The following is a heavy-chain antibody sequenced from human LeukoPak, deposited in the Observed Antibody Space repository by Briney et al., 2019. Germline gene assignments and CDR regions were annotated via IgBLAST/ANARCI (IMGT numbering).Heavy chain of an antibody. CDR3: ARRGMGGVMIDY. D-gene: IGHD3-16*01. CDR1: GGSISSYY. CDR2: IYYSGST. J-gene: IGHJ4*02. V-gene: IGHV4-39*07. Sequence: PSETLSLTCTVSGGSISSYYWGWIRQPPGKGLEWIGSIYYSGSTYYNPSLKSRVTISVDTSKNQFSLKLSSVTAADTAVYYCARRGMGGVMIDYWGQGTLVTVSS.